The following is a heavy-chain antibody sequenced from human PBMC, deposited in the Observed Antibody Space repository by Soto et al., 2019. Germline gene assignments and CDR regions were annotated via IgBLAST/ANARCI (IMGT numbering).Heavy chain of an antibody. CDR3: ARGHVVTTTSNWFDP. J-gene: IGHJ5*02. Sequence: PSETLSLTCAVYGGSFSGYYCSWIRQPPWKGLEWIGEINHSGSTNYNPSLKSRVTISVDTSKNQFSLKLSSVTAADTAVYYCARGHVVTTTSNWFDPLGQGTLVTFSS. D-gene: IGHD3-22*01. CDR2: INHSGST. V-gene: IGHV4-34*01. CDR1: GGSFSGYY.